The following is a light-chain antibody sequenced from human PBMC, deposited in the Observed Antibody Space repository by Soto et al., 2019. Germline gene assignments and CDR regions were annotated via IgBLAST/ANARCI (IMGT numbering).Light chain of an antibody. V-gene: IGKV3-11*01. CDR2: DAS. Sequence: EIVLTHSPATLSLSPCERATLSCSASQSVSSYLAWYQQKPGQAPRLLIYDASNRATGIPARFSGSGSGTDFTLTISSLEPEDFAVYYCQQRSNWPPGGTFGQGTKVDI. CDR1: QSVSSY. CDR3: QQRSNWPPGGT. J-gene: IGKJ1*01.